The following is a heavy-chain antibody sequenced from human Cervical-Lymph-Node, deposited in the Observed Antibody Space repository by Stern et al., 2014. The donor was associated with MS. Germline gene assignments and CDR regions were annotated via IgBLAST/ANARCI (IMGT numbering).Heavy chain of an antibody. CDR2: VVPLFGKP. CDR1: GGTFSNYA. V-gene: IGHV1-69*01. J-gene: IGHJ6*02. CDR3: ASPLTATSVPFGYYGMDV. D-gene: IGHD4-17*01. Sequence: VQLLQSGAEVKKPGSSVKVSCKASGGTFSNYATSWVRQAPGQGLEWMGGVVPLFGKPNSAQKFQGRVTITADESTSTAYMDLSSLRSEDTAVYYCASPLTATSVPFGYYGMDVWGQGTTVTVS.